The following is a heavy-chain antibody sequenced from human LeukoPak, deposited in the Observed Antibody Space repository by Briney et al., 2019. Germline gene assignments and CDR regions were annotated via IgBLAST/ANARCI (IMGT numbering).Heavy chain of an antibody. V-gene: IGHV1-69*04. CDR2: IIPILGIA. CDR1: GGTFSSYT. CDR3: ARDVPYCGGGSYSGYYYYYGMDV. D-gene: IGHD2-21*02. J-gene: IGHJ6*02. Sequence: ASVKVSCKASGGTFSSYTISWVRQAPGQGLEWMGRIIPILGIANYAQKFQGRVTITADKSTSTAYMELSSLRSEDTAVYYCARDVPYCGGGSYSGYYYYYGMDVWGQGTTVTVSS.